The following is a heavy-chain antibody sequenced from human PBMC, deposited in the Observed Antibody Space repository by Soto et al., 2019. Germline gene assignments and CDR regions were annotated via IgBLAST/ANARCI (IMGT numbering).Heavy chain of an antibody. Sequence: QVQLVQSGAEVKKPGSSVKVSCKASGGTFSSYAISWVRQAPGQGLEWMGGIIPIFGTANYAQKFQGRVTITADEXXSXAXXELSSLRSEDTAVYYCASITIFGVARDYYYYGMDVWGQGTTVTVSS. V-gene: IGHV1-69*12. D-gene: IGHD3-3*01. J-gene: IGHJ6*02. CDR3: ASITIFGVARDYYYYGMDV. CDR2: IIPIFGTA. CDR1: GGTFSSYA.